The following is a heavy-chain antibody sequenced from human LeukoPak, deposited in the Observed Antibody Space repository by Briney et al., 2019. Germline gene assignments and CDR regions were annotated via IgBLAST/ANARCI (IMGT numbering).Heavy chain of an antibody. Sequence: ASVKVSCKASGGTLSNSAISWVRQAPGQGLEWMGQFIPTYGATNYAHRFEDRVTLTSDESTSTVSMELGSLRSDDTAMYYCARESRLFDSGGYSVFAAFDIWGRGTLVTVSS. D-gene: IGHD3-22*01. J-gene: IGHJ3*02. V-gene: IGHV1-69*13. CDR1: GGTLSNSA. CDR3: ARESRLFDSGGYSVFAAFDI. CDR2: FIPTYGAT.